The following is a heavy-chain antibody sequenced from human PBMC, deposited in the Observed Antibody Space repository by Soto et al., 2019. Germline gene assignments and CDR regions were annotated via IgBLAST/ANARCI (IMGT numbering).Heavy chain of an antibody. CDR1: GGTFSSYA. J-gene: IGHJ3*02. CDR2: IIPIFGTA. CDR3: ASRGYDSSGYPNRRAFDI. D-gene: IGHD3-22*01. V-gene: IGHV1-69*13. Sequence: SVKVSCKASGGTFSSYAISWVRQAPGQGLEWMGGIIPIFGTANYAQKFQGRVTFTADESTSTAYMELSSRRSEDTAVYYCASRGYDSSGYPNRRAFDIWGQGTMVTVSS.